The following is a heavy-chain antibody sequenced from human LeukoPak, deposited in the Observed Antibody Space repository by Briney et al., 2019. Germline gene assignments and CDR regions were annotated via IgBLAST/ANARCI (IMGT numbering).Heavy chain of an antibody. V-gene: IGHV3-48*03. CDR3: ARGTFYFDY. Sequence: PGGSLRLSCAASGFTFSSYEMNWVRQAPGQGLEWVSYIGGSGSPIYYADSVNGRFTISRDNAKNSLYLQMNSLRAEDTAVYYCARGTFYFDYWGQGTLVTVSS. J-gene: IGHJ4*02. D-gene: IGHD2/OR15-2a*01. CDR2: IGGSGSPI. CDR1: GFTFSSYE.